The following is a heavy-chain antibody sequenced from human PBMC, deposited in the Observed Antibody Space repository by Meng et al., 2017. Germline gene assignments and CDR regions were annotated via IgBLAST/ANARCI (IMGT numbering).Heavy chain of an antibody. CDR3: AGGLMVNDY. CDR2: ISYDGSNK. J-gene: IGHJ4*02. Sequence: QVTRGGCGGGVVQPGRSLRLSCAASGFTFSSYAMHWVRQAPGKGLEWVAVISYDGSNKYYADSAKGRFTISRDNSKNTLYLQMNSLRAEDTAVYYCAGGLMVNDYWGQGTLVTVSS. CDR1: GFTFSSYA. V-gene: IGHV3-30*01. D-gene: IGHD3-10*01.